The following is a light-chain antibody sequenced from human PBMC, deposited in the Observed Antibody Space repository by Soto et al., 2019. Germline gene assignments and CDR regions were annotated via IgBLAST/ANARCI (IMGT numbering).Light chain of an antibody. CDR3: QSYDSTNWV. CDR2: EHN. J-gene: IGLJ3*02. Sequence: NFMLTQPHSVSESPGKTVAISCTSSSGSIASNYVQWYQQRPGSAPTTVIYEHNQRPSGVPDRFSGSIDISSNSASLTISGLKTEDEADYYCQSYDSTNWVFGGGTKVTVL. CDR1: SGSIASNY. V-gene: IGLV6-57*02.